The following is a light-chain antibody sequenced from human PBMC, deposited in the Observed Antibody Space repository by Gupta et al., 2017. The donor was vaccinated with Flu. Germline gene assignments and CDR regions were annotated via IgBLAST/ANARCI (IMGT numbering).Light chain of an antibody. CDR2: DVA. V-gene: IGLV2-14*03. Sequence: QSALIQPASVSGSPGQSITISCTGTSSDVGGYNYVSWYQHHPGKAPKLIMYDVAYRPSGVSDRFSGSKSGNTASLTISRLQAEDEADYFCCSFAGSNTVFGGGTKLTVL. J-gene: IGLJ3*02. CDR1: SSDVGGYNY. CDR3: CSFAGSNTV.